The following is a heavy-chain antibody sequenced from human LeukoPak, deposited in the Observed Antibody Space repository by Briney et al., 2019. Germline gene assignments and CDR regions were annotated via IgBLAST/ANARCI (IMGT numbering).Heavy chain of an antibody. CDR2: IYYSGST. CDR3: AANSADYNTLGSSYKV. D-gene: IGHD3-10*01. V-gene: IGHV4-39*01. J-gene: IGHJ4*02. Sequence: PSETLSLTCTVSSGSTSSNSYYWGWIRPPPGKGLEWIGSIYYSGSTYYNPSLKSRVTISVDTSKNQFSLKLNSVTAADTAVFYCAANSADYNTLGSSYKVWGQGTLVTVSS. CDR1: SGSTSSNSYY.